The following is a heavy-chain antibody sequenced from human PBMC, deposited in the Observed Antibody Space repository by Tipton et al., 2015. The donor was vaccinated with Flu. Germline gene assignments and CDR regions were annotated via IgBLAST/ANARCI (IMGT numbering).Heavy chain of an antibody. CDR2: ISWNSGSI. Sequence: SLRLSCAASGFTFDDYAMHWVRQAPGKGLEWVSGISWNSGSIGYADSVKGRFTISRDNAKNSLYLQMNSLRAEDMASYYCAKDRIAGGMDVWDQGP. CDR3: AKDRIAGGMDV. CDR1: GFTFDDYA. J-gene: IGHJ6*02. V-gene: IGHV3-9*03. D-gene: IGHD2-21*01.